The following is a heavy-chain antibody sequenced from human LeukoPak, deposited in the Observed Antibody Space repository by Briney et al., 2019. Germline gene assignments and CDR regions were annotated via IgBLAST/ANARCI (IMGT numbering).Heavy chain of an antibody. D-gene: IGHD4-23*01. CDR1: GFTFSSYW. CDR2: IKQDGSEK. V-gene: IGHV3-7*01. J-gene: IGHJ4*02. CDR3: ARVRESDYGGNPFKMGDY. Sequence: GGSLRLSCAASGFTFSSYWMSWVRQAPGKGLEWVANIKQDGSEKYYVDSVKGRFTISRDNAKNSLYLQMNSLRAEGTAVYYGARVRESDYGGNPFKMGDYWGQGPLVTFS.